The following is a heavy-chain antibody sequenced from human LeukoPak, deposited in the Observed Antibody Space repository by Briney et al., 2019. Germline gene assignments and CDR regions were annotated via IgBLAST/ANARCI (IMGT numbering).Heavy chain of an antibody. CDR1: GYTFTSYD. V-gene: IGHV1-8*01. D-gene: IGHD3-10*01. Sequence: ASVKVSCKASGYTFTSYDINWVRQATGQGHEWMGWMNPNSGNTGYAQKFQGRVTMTRNTSISTAYMELSSLRSEDTAVYYCARGGTMVRGVIPHYYYGMDVWGQGTTVTVSS. CDR2: MNPNSGNT. J-gene: IGHJ6*02. CDR3: ARGGTMVRGVIPHYYYGMDV.